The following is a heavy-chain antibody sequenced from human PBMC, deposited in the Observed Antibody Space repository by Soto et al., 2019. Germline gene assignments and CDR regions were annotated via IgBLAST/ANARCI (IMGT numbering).Heavy chain of an antibody. D-gene: IGHD5-18*01. J-gene: IGHJ6*02. CDR3: ARERGGWIQLWFFRYYGMDV. V-gene: IGHV1-18*01. CDR1: GYTFTSYG. Sequence: ASVKVSCKASGYTFTSYGISWVRQAPGQGLEWMGWISAYNGNTNYAQKLQGRVTMTTDTSTSTAYMELRSLRSDDTAVYYCARERGGWIQLWFFRYYGMDVWGQGTTVTVTS. CDR2: ISAYNGNT.